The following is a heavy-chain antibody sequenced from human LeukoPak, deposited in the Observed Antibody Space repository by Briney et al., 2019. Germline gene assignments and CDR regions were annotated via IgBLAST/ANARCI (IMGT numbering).Heavy chain of an antibody. D-gene: IGHD2-8*01. J-gene: IGHJ6*02. Sequence: GESLKISCKGSGYSFTSYWIGWVRQMPGKGLEWMGIIYPSDSDTRYSPSFQGQVTISADKSISTAYLQWSSLKASDTAMYYCATAMLIDYYGMDVWGQGTTVTVSS. CDR1: GYSFTSYW. CDR2: IYPSDSDT. V-gene: IGHV5-51*01. CDR3: ATAMLIDYYGMDV.